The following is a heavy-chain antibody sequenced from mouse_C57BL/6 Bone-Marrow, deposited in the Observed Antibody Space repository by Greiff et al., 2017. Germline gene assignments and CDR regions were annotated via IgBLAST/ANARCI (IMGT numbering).Heavy chain of an antibody. V-gene: IGHV3-8*01. CDR2: ISYSGSP. Sequence: EVQLVESGPGLAKPSQTLSLTCSVTGYSITSDYWNWIRKFPGNKLEYMGYISYSGSPYYNPSLNSRISITRDTSKTQYYLQLNSVTTEDTATYYCARFITTVVAGFDYWGQGTTLTVSS. CDR1: GYSITSDY. J-gene: IGHJ2*01. CDR3: ARFITTVVAGFDY. D-gene: IGHD1-1*01.